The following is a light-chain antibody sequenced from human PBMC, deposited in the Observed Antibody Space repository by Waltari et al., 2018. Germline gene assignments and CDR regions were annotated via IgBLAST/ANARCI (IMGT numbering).Light chain of an antibody. J-gene: IGLJ3*02. Sequence: QPVLTQPPSASGTPGHTVTISCSGGASNIGNNVVHLYQQLPGTAPKLVIYRNDLRPSGVPDRFSGSKSGTSASLAISGLQSEDEADYYCAAWDDSLNGRWVFGGGTKVTVL. CDR3: AAWDDSLNGRWV. CDR1: ASNIGNNV. V-gene: IGLV1-44*01. CDR2: RND.